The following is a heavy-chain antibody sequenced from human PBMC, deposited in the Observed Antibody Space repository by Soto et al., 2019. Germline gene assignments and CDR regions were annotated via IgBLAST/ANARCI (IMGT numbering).Heavy chain of an antibody. J-gene: IGHJ6*01. CDR3: ARGRGTTAWLLYYALDV. Sequence: QVQLVQSGAEVKKPGASVTVSCKASGYTLSNYYIHWVRQAPGQGLEWMGIPNPSAGNTNYARKFQGRVTVTRDTSTDTVYMELNSLRSEDTAVYYCARGRGTTAWLLYYALDVWGQGTTVIVSS. V-gene: IGHV1-46*01. CDR1: GYTLSNYY. D-gene: IGHD1-1*01. CDR2: PNPSAGNT.